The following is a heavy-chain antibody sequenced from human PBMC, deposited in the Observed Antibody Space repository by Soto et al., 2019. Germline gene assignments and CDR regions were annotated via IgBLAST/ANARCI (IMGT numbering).Heavy chain of an antibody. CDR2: IIPMVGTA. CDR3: ASGIQLWLRRINNGYSG. Sequence: QGQLVQSGAEVKKPESSVKVSCKAPGGTFSTYAISWVRQAPGQGLEWMGGIIPMVGTANYAQRFQDRVTITADESTNRVYMELSSLRSEDTAVYFCASGIQLWLRRINNGYSGWGQGTLVTVSS. D-gene: IGHD5-18*01. CDR1: GGTFSTYA. J-gene: IGHJ4*02. V-gene: IGHV1-69*12.